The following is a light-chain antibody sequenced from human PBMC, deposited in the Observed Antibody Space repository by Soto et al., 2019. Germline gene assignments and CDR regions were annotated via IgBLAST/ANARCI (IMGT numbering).Light chain of an antibody. V-gene: IGKV1-39*01. Sequence: DIQMTQSPASLSASMGDTVTITCRGSQSINTFLSWYRHKPGKAPELLIYDASTLQIGVPSRFSGSGYGTEFTLTISSLQSEDFATYYCQQSYYIPWTFGQGTRLEIK. CDR1: QSINTF. CDR2: DAS. J-gene: IGKJ5*01. CDR3: QQSYYIPWT.